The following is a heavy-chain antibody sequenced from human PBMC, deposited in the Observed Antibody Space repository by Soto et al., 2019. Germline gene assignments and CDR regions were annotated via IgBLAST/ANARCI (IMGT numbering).Heavy chain of an antibody. CDR2: ISAYNGNT. J-gene: IGHJ4*02. V-gene: IGHV1-18*01. Sequence: QVQLVQSGAEVKKPGASVKVSCKASGYTFTSYGISWVRQAPGQGLEWMGWISAYNGNTNYAQKLQGRVTMTTDTSTRTAYMELRSLISDVTAVYYCARDGDCSSTSCPNDYWGQGTLVTVSS. CDR1: GYTFTSYG. CDR3: ARDGDCSSTSCPNDY. D-gene: IGHD2-2*01.